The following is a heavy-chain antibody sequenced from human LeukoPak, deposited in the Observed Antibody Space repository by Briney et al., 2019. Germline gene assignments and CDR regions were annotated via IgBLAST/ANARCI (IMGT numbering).Heavy chain of an antibody. CDR3: ARENDFWSGIGGPGRSIVYWFDP. CDR1: GGSISSGGYY. Sequence: PSETLSLTCTVSGGSISSGGYYWSWIRQPPGKGLEWIGYIYHSGSTYYNPSLKSRVTISVDRSKNQFSLKLSSVTAADTAVYYCARENDFWSGIGGPGRSIVYWFDPWGQGTLVTVSS. V-gene: IGHV4-30-2*01. J-gene: IGHJ5*02. D-gene: IGHD3-3*01. CDR2: IYHSGST.